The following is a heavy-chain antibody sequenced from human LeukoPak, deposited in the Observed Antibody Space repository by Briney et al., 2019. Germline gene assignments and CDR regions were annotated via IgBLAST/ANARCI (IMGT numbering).Heavy chain of an antibody. Sequence: GGSLRLSCAASGFTFSSYAMSWVRQAPGKGLEWVSAISGSGGSTYYADSVKGRFTISRDSSKNTLYLQMNSLRAEDTAVYYCAKVITWVYYFDYWGQGTLVTVSS. J-gene: IGHJ4*02. V-gene: IGHV3-23*01. CDR1: GFTFSSYA. CDR3: AKVITWVYYFDY. D-gene: IGHD3-22*01. CDR2: ISGSGGST.